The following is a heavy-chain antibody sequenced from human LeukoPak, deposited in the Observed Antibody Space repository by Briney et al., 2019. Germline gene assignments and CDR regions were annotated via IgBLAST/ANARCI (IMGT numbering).Heavy chain of an antibody. CDR3: ARHGPYCSSTSCYYYYYMDV. J-gene: IGHJ6*03. D-gene: IGHD2-2*01. V-gene: IGHV4-34*01. Sequence: SETLSLTCAVYGGSFSGYYWSWIRQPPGKGLEWIGEINHSGSTNYNPSLKSRVTISVDTSKNQFSLKLSSVTAADTAVYYCARHGPYCSSTSCYYYYYMDVWGKGTTVTISS. CDR2: INHSGST. CDR1: GGSFSGYY.